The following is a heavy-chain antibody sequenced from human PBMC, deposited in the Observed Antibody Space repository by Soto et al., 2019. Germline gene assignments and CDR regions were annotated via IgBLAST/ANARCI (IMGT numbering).Heavy chain of an antibody. V-gene: IGHV4-34*01. CDR3: ARGRIPYSSSWYWGYYYGMDV. CDR2: INHSGST. CDR1: GGSFSGYY. Sequence: SETLSLTCAVYGGSFSGYYWSWIRQPPGKGLEWIGEINHSGSTNYNPSLKSRVTISVDTSKNQFSLKLSSVTAADTAVYYCARGRIPYSSSWYWGYYYGMDVWGQGTTVTVS. J-gene: IGHJ6*02. D-gene: IGHD6-13*01.